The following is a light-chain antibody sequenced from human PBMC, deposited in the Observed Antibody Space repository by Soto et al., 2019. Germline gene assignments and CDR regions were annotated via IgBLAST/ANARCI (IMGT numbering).Light chain of an antibody. V-gene: IGLV8-61*01. Sequence: QTVVTQEPSFSVSPGGTVTLTCGLASGSVSTSYYPSWFQQTPGQAPRTLIYSTNTRSSGVPDRFSRSILGNKAALTITGAQADDESDYYCVLYMGSGIWVFGGGTKLTVL. CDR1: SGSVSTSYY. CDR3: VLYMGSGIWV. J-gene: IGLJ3*02. CDR2: STN.